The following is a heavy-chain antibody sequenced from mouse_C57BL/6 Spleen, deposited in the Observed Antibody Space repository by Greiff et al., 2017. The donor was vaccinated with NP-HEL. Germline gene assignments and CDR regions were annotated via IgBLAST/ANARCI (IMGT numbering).Heavy chain of an antibody. D-gene: IGHD1-1*01. CDR3: ARFSFIPFDY. J-gene: IGHJ2*01. CDR1: GYAFSSSW. V-gene: IGHV1-82*01. CDR2: IYPGDGDT. Sequence: QVQLQQSGPELVKPGASVKISCKASGYAFSSSWMNWVKQRPGKGLEWIGRIYPGDGDTNYNGKFKGKATLTADKSSSTAYMQLSSLTSEDSAVYFCARFSFIPFDYWGQGTTLTVSS.